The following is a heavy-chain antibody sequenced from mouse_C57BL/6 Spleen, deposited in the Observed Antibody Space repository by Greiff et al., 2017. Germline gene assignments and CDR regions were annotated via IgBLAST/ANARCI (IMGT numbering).Heavy chain of an antibody. CDR2: INPNNGGT. V-gene: IGHV1-18*01. CDR3: ARRSTVVGAMDY. D-gene: IGHD1-1*01. CDR1: GYTFTDYN. Sequence: VQLKESGPELVKPGASVKIPCKASGYTFTDYNMDWVKQSHGKSLEWIGDINPNNGGTIYNQKFKGKATLTVDKSSSTAYMELRSLTSEDTAVYYCARRSTVVGAMDYWGQGTSVTVSS. J-gene: IGHJ4*01.